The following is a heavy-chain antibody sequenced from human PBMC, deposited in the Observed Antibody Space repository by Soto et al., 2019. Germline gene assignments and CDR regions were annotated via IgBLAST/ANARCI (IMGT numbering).Heavy chain of an antibody. Sequence: PSGTLSLTCTASGGSITSSSHFWGWVRQPPGKGLEWIGTIYFTGNTYYTPSLKSRLNMSIDTSKNEFSLRLNSVTAADTAVYYCEGQTFTIAAASYGRRNWFEPWGPGILVTVSS. J-gene: IGHJ5*02. CDR2: IYFTGNT. V-gene: IGHV4-39*01. CDR1: GGSITSSSHF. CDR3: EGQTFTIAAASYGRRNWFEP. D-gene: IGHD6-25*01.